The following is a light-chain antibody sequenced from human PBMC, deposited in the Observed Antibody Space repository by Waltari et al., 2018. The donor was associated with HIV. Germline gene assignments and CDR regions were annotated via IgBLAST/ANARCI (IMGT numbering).Light chain of an antibody. J-gene: IGLJ3*02. Sequence: QSVLTQPPSVSGAPGQRVTIPCTGSSSNIWAGFAAPPYQQLPGTAPKLLIYGISKRPSGVSDRFAGSKSGTSASLAITGLQAEDEADYYCSSYASSLAGSVFGGGTKLTVL. CDR3: SSYASSLAGSV. CDR2: GIS. CDR1: SSNIWAGFA. V-gene: IGLV1-40*01.